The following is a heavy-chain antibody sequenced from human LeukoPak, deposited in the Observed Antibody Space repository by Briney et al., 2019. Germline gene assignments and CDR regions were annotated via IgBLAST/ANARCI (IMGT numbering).Heavy chain of an antibody. J-gene: IGHJ6*03. Sequence: SETLSLTCTVSGGSISSYYWSWIRQPPGKGLEWTGYIYYSGSTNYNPSLKSRVTMSVDTSKNQFSLKLSSVTAADTAVYYCAMYYDFPYYMDVWGKGTTVTVSS. CDR1: GGSISSYY. D-gene: IGHD3-3*01. CDR3: AMYYDFPYYMDV. CDR2: IYYSGST. V-gene: IGHV4-59*12.